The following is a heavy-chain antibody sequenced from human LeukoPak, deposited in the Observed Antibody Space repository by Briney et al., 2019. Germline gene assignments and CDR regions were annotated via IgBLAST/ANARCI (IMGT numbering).Heavy chain of an antibody. CDR2: VRYDGSNK. CDR1: GFSFSNYG. Sequence: GGSLRLSCAASGFSFSNYGMHWVRQAPGKGLEWVAVVRYDGSNKYYADFVKGRFTISRDNSRNTLYLQMNSLRGEDTAVYYCARRSGIAVAGAFDYWGQGTLVTVSS. V-gene: IGHV3-30*02. CDR3: ARRSGIAVAGAFDY. D-gene: IGHD6-19*01. J-gene: IGHJ4*02.